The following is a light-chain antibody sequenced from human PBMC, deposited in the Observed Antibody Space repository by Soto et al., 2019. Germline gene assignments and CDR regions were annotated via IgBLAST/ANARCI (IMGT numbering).Light chain of an antibody. CDR1: QSLVYTDGNTY. Sequence: DVVMTQSPLSLPVTLGQPASISCRSSQSLVYTDGNTYLNWFNQRPGQSPRRLLYQVSIRDSGVTDKFSGGGSDAEFTLKIDRVEAQDVGVYYCIQGTHWPPAIGGGTTVEIK. CDR3: IQGTHWPPA. V-gene: IGKV2-30*01. CDR2: QVS. J-gene: IGKJ4*01.